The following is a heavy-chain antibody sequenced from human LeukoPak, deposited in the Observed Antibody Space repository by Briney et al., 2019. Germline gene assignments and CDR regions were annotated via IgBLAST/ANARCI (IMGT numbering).Heavy chain of an antibody. CDR1: GFTFSDYY. V-gene: IGHV3-11*01. Sequence: GGSLRLSCAASGFTFSDYYMSWIRQAPGKGLEWVSYISSSGSTIYYADSVKGRFTISRDNAKNSLYLQMDSLRAEDTAVYYCARAKEQWLVDYWGQGTLVTVSS. D-gene: IGHD6-19*01. J-gene: IGHJ4*02. CDR2: ISSSGSTI. CDR3: ARAKEQWLVDY.